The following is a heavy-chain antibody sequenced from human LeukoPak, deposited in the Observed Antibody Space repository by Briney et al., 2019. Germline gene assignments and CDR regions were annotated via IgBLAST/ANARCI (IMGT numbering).Heavy chain of an antibody. CDR1: GGSIISYY. CDR3: ARGTSSGWYGFDS. CDR2: IYYSGTT. V-gene: IGHV4-59*01. J-gene: IGHJ4*02. Sequence: PSETLSLTCTDNGGSIISYYWSWIRQPPGKGLEWIGYIYYSGTTNYNPSLKSRVTISVDTSKNQFSLNLNSVTAADTAVYYCARGTSSGWYGFDSWGQGTLVTVSS. D-gene: IGHD6-19*01.